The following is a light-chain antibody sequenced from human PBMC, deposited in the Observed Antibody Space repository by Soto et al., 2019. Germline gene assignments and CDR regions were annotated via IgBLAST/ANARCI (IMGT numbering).Light chain of an antibody. CDR1: SNDVGGYNY. CDR3: SSYTSSSTLV. V-gene: IGLV2-14*01. CDR2: EVS. J-gene: IGLJ2*01. Sequence: QSALTQPPSASGSPGQSVTISCTGTSNDVGGYNYVSWYQQHPGKAPKLMIYEVSNRPSGISNRFSGSKSGNTASLTLSGLQAEDEADYYCSSYTSSSTLVFGGGTQLTVL.